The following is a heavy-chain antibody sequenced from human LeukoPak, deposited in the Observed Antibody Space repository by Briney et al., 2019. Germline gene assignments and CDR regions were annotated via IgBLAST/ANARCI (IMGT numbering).Heavy chain of an antibody. D-gene: IGHD3-3*01. CDR3: AEDPRITIFGVVPFDY. V-gene: IGHV3-23*01. Sequence: GGSLRLSCAASGFTFSSYAMSWVRQAPGKGLEWVSAISGSGGSTYYADSVKGRFTISRDNSKNTLYPQMNSLRAEDTAVYYCAEDPRITIFGVVPFDYWGQGTLVTVSS. J-gene: IGHJ4*02. CDR1: GFTFSSYA. CDR2: ISGSGGST.